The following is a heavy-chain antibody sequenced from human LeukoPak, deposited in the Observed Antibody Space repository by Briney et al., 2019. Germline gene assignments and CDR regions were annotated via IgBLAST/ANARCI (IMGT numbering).Heavy chain of an antibody. Sequence: GGSLRLSGAASGLTFSDYYMSWIRQAPGKGLEWVSYISGSGSTIYYADSVKGRFTNSRDNAKNSLYLQMDSLSAEDTAVYYCTTLHYYGMVVWGPGTTVTVS. CDR2: ISGSGSTI. CDR1: GLTFSDYY. V-gene: IGHV3-11*01. CDR3: TTLHYYGMVV. J-gene: IGHJ6*02.